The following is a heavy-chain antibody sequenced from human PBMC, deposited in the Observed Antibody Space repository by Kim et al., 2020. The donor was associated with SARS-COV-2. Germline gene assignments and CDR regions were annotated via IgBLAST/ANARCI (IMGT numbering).Heavy chain of an antibody. CDR2: ST. D-gene: IGHD1-26*01. V-gene: IGHV3-23*01. CDR3: AKEKFGALDY. J-gene: IGHJ4*02. Sequence: STYYADSVKGRFTISRDNSKTTLYLQMNSLRAEDTAVYYCAKEKFGALDYWGQGTLVTVSS.